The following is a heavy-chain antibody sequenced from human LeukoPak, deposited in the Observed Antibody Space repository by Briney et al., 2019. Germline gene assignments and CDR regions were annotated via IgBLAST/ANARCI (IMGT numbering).Heavy chain of an antibody. CDR3: AKDMGRIMITAPKDAFDM. CDR2: INSDGSST. D-gene: IGHD3-16*01. V-gene: IGHV3-74*01. CDR1: GFTFSSYW. J-gene: IGHJ3*02. Sequence: PGGSLRLSCAASGFTFSSYWMHWVRQAPGKGLVWVSRINSDGSSTSYADSVKGRFTISRDNSKNTLYLQMNSLRAEDTAVYFCAKDMGRIMITAPKDAFDMWGQGTMVTVSS.